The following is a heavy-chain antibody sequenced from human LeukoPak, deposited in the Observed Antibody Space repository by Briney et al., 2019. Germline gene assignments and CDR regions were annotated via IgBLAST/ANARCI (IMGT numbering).Heavy chain of an antibody. D-gene: IGHD2-21*02. CDR1: GYTFTSYD. CDR2: MNPNSDNT. Sequence: GASVKVSCKASGYTFTSYDINWVRQATGQGLEWMGWMNPNSDNTGYAQKFQGRVTMTRNTSISTAYMELSSLRSEDTAVYYCARGGAYCGGDCYPYSDYWGQGTLVTVSS. CDR3: ARGGAYCGGDCYPYSDY. V-gene: IGHV1-8*01. J-gene: IGHJ4*02.